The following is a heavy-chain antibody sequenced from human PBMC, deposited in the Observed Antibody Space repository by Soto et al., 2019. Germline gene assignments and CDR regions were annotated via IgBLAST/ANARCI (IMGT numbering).Heavy chain of an antibody. J-gene: IGHJ4*01. D-gene: IGHD4-17*01. CDR1: GYTFTSYD. CDR2: MNPNSGNT. Sequence: QVQLVQSGAEVKKPGASVKGSCKASGYTFTSYDINWVRQATGQGLEWMGWMNPNSGNTGYAQKFQGRVTMTRNPSISPAYMELSSLRSENTAVYYCARSTNDYGDRXWGXXTXVTVSS. V-gene: IGHV1-8*01. CDR3: ARSTNDYGDRX.